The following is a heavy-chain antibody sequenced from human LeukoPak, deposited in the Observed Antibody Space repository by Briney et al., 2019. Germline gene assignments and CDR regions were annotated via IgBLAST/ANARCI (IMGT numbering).Heavy chain of an antibody. J-gene: IGHJ4*02. CDR2: IYYSGST. CDR1: GGSISSYY. CDR3: ARDVPPVGATDNFDY. V-gene: IGHV4-59*01. Sequence: SETLSLTCTVSGGSISSYYWSWIRQPPGKGLEWIGYIYYSGSTNYNPSLKSRVTISVDTSKNQFSLKLSSVTAADTAVYYCARDVPPVGATDNFDYWGQGTLVTVSS. D-gene: IGHD1-26*01.